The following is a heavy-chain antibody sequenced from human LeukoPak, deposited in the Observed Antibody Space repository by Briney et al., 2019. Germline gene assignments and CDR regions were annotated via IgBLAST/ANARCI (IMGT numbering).Heavy chain of an antibody. CDR2: VVYSGTT. D-gene: IGHD2-2*01. V-gene: IGHV4-39*07. Sequence: PSETLSLTCSVSAGSISNTGHYWAWMRQPPGKGLEWIGSVVYSGTTYYNPSLKSRVSISVDTSKNQFSLRLNSVTAADTAVYYCVRDRGADCSTNSCYEYWGQGTLVTVSS. CDR1: AGSISNTGHY. J-gene: IGHJ4*02. CDR3: VRDRGADCSTNSCYEY.